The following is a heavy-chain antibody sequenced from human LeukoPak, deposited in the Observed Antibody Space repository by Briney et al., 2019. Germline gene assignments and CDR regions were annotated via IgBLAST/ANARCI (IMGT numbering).Heavy chain of an antibody. V-gene: IGHV4-59*01. CDR1: GGSISSYY. D-gene: IGHD3-9*01. CDR3: ARSGIFWFDP. Sequence: SETLSLTRTVSGGSISSYYWSWIRQPPGKGLEWIGYIYYSGSTNYNPSLTSRVTISVDTSKNQFSLKLSSVTAADTAVYYCARSGIFWFDPWGQGTLVTVSS. J-gene: IGHJ5*02. CDR2: IYYSGST.